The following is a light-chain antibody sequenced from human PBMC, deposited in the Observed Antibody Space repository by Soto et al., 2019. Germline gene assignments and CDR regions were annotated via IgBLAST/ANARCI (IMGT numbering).Light chain of an antibody. V-gene: IGKV3-20*01. CDR3: QPYGSSPPYT. CDR2: GSS. Sequence: EIVLTQSPGTLSLSPGERATLSCSASQSVSSSYLAWYQHKPGQAPRLLIYGSSSRATGIPDRFSGSGSGTDFTLTISRLEPEDFAVYYCQPYGSSPPYTFGQGTNLEIK. J-gene: IGKJ2*01. CDR1: QSVSSSY.